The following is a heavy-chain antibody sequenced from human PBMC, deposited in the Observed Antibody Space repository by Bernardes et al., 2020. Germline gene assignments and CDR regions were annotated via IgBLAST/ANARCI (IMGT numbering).Heavy chain of an antibody. Sequence: SETLSLTCTVSGGSISNHYLSWIRQPPGKGLEWIGYNYDSDSTYYSRSFRGRVTISVDTSRNQFSLELTSVTAADAAVYFCARDTYIGSPGSMDVWGQGTTVTVSS. V-gene: IGHV4-59*11. CDR2: NYDSDST. CDR1: GGSISNHY. D-gene: IGHD3-10*01. CDR3: ARDTYIGSPGSMDV. J-gene: IGHJ6*02.